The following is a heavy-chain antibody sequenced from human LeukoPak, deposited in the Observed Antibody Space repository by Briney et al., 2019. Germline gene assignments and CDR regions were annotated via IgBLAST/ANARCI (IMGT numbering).Heavy chain of an antibody. CDR1: GSSISSHS. J-gene: IGHJ4*02. V-gene: IGHV4-59*11. Sequence: SETLSLTCTVSGSSISSHSWNWIRQPPGKGLEWIGYVSHSGNTSYSPSLNDRVTISLDTSKNQFSLKLTSVTAADTAVFYCVRAFTVTTGVYYFDYWGQGTLVTVSS. D-gene: IGHD4-17*01. CDR2: VSHSGNT. CDR3: VRAFTVTTGVYYFDY.